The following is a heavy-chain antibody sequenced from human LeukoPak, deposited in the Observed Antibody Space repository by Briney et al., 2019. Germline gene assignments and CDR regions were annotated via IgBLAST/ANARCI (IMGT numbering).Heavy chain of an antibody. CDR1: GFTFDDYA. Sequence: GGSLRLSCAASGFTFDDYAMHWVRQAPGKGLEWVSGISWNSGSIGYADSVKGRFTISRDNAKNSLYLQMNSLRAEDTAVYYCARHFYDSSGSESWGQGTLVTVSS. D-gene: IGHD3-22*01. J-gene: IGHJ4*02. CDR2: ISWNSGSI. V-gene: IGHV3-9*01. CDR3: ARHFYDSSGSES.